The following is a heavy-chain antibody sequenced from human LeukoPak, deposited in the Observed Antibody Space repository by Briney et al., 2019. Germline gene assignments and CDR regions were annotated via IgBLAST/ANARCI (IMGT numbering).Heavy chain of an antibody. J-gene: IGHJ4*02. V-gene: IGHV4-30-4*01. CDR2: IYYSGST. D-gene: IGHD3-10*01. Sequence: SETLSLTCTVSGGSISSGDYYWSWIRQPPGKGLEWIGYIYYSGSTYYNPSLKSRVTISVDTSKNQFSLKLSSVTAADTAVYYCARGFNHYYGSGSIAHWGQGTLVTVSS. CDR1: GGSISSGDYY. CDR3: ARGFNHYYGSGSIAH.